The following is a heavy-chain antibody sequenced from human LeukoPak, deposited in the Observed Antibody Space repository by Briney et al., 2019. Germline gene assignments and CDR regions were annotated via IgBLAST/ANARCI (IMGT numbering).Heavy chain of an antibody. CDR1: GFTFSGYA. J-gene: IGHJ4*02. CDR2: ISYDGTTK. V-gene: IGHV3-30-3*01. CDR3: ARDRDPYYFDF. D-gene: IGHD2-21*01. Sequence: GGSLRLSCAASGFTFSGYAIHCVRQAPGKGLEWVAFISYDGTTKYYADSVKGRFTISRDNSMITLFLQMNSLRIEDTAVYYCARDRDPYYFDFWGQGTLVTVSS.